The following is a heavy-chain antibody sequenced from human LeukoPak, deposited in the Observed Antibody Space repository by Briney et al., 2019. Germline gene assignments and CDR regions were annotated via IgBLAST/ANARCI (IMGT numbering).Heavy chain of an antibody. J-gene: IGHJ5*02. CDR2: INHSGST. CDR1: GGSFSGYY. D-gene: IGHD1-7*01. V-gene: IGHV4-34*01. Sequence: PSETLSLTRAVYGGSFSGYYWSWIRQPPGKGLEWIGEINHSGSTNYNPSLKSRVTISVDTSKNQFSLKLSSVTAADTAVYYCARVGLELLSPSIWFDPWGQGTLVTVSS. CDR3: ARVGLELLSPSIWFDP.